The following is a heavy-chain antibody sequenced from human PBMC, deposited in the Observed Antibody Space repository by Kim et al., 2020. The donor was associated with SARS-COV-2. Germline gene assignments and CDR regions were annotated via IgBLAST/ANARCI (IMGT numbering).Heavy chain of an antibody. V-gene: IGHV3-7*01. D-gene: IGHD6-19*01. CDR2: IKQDGSEK. Sequence: GGSLRLSCAASGFTFSSYWMSWVRQAPGKGLEWVANIKQDGSEKYYVDSVKGRFTISRDNAKNSLYLQMNSLRAEDTAVYYCAREDSSGWYAPLPFDYWGQGTLVTVSS. CDR3: AREDSSGWYAPLPFDY. J-gene: IGHJ4*02. CDR1: GFTFSSYW.